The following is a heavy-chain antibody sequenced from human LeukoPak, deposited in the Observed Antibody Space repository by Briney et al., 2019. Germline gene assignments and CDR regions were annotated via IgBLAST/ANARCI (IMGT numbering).Heavy chain of an antibody. D-gene: IGHD1-14*01. CDR2: FDPEDGET. Sequence: ASVKVSCKVSGYTLTELSMHWVRQAPGKGLEWMGGFDPEDGETIYAQKFQGRVTMTEDTSTDTAYMEPSSLRSEDTAVYYCAITNRFPRGLDYWGQGPLVTVSS. J-gene: IGHJ4*02. CDR3: AITNRFPRGLDY. CDR1: GYTLTELS. V-gene: IGHV1-24*01.